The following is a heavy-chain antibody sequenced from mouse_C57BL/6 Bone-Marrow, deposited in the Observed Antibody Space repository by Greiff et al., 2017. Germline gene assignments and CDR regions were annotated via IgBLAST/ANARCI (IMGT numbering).Heavy chain of an antibody. J-gene: IGHJ3*01. CDR3: ARRVGAWFAY. V-gene: IGHV1-55*01. CDR1: GYTFTSYW. D-gene: IGHD1-1*01. CDR2: IYPGCGST. Sequence: QVQLQQPGAELVKPGASVKMSCKASGYTFTSYWITWVKQRPGQGLEWIGDIYPGCGSTNFNEKFKSKATLTVDTSSSTAYMQLSSLTSEDSAVYYCARRVGAWFAYWGQGTLVTVSA.